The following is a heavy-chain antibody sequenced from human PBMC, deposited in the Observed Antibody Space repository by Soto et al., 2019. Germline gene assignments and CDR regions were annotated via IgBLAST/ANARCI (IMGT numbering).Heavy chain of an antibody. D-gene: IGHD6-6*01. V-gene: IGHV1-46*01. CDR2: INPSGGST. J-gene: IGHJ5*02. CDR3: ARPAGRLANWFDP. CDR1: GYTFTDYR. Sequence: QVQLVQSGVEVKKPGASVKVSCKASGYTFTDYRMIWVRQAPGQGLEWMGIINPSGGSTNYEPNFQGRVTLTRDSFTSTVYMELSNLRSEDTAVYYCARPAGRLANWFDPWGQGSLLTVSS.